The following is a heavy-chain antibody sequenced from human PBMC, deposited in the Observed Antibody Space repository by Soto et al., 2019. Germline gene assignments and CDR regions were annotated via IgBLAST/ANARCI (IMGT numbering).Heavy chain of an antibody. J-gene: IGHJ3*01. D-gene: IGHD4-4*01. V-gene: IGHV3-74*03. Sequence: EVQLVESGGGLVQPGGSLRLSCAASGFTFSTYGTHWVRHVPGKGLVWVSRISRDGSSTTYADSVKGRFTISRDNAKNTVDLGLNSLRDEDTAVYYWGRAVGSNEAFDLWGQVTMVTVS. CDR2: ISRDGSST. CDR1: GFTFSTYG. CDR3: GRAVGSNEAFDL.